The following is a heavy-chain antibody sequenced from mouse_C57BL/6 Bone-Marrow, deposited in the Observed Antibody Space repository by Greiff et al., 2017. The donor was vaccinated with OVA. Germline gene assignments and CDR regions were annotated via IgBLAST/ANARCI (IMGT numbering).Heavy chain of an antibody. D-gene: IGHD1-1*01. CDR3: ARFYGSGYFDY. CDR2: ISSGSSTI. V-gene: IGHV5-17*02. J-gene: IGHJ2*01. CDR1: GFTFSSFG. Sequence: EVKLQESGGGLVQPGGSRKLSCAASGFTFSSFGMHWVRQAPEKGLEWVAYISSGSSTIYYADTVKGRFTISRDNPKNTLFLQMTTLRSEDTAMYYCARFYGSGYFDYWGQGTTLTVSS.